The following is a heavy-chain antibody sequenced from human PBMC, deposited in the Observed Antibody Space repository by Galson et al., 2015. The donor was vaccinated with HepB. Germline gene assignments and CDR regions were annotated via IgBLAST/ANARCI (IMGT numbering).Heavy chain of an antibody. Sequence: LRLPCAASGFTFSSYDMHWVRQAPGKGLEGVAVISCDGSNTYYADSVKGRFTITRDNSKNTLYLQMNSLRAEDTAVYYCARDLEKWELLWLVYWGQGTLVTVSS. CDR3: ARDLEKWELLWLVY. V-gene: IGHV3-30-3*01. D-gene: IGHD1-26*01. CDR2: ISCDGSNT. CDR1: GFTFSSYD. J-gene: IGHJ4*02.